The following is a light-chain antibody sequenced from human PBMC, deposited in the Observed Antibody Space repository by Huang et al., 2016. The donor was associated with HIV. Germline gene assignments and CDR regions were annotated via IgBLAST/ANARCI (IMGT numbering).Light chain of an antibody. CDR1: QSVYASSTSKDY. V-gene: IGKV4-1*01. J-gene: IGKJ1*01. CDR3: QQYYSSPQT. CDR2: WAS. Sequence: DIIMTQYPDSLAVSLGERATLNCRSSQSVYASSTSKDYMAWFQQKPGQPPRLLLFWASTREAGLPDRFTGSGSGTHFTLTIASLEAEDAAIYYCQQYYSSPQTFGQGTRVEVK.